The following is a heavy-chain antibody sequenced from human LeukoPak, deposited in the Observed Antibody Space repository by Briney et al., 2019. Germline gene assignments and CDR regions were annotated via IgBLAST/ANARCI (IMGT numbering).Heavy chain of an antibody. J-gene: IGHJ6*03. V-gene: IGHV2-5*02. CDR2: IYWDNDK. D-gene: IGHD4-17*01. Sequence: SGPTLVQPTPTLTLTFTFSGFSLSTSGVGVGWIRQPPGKALEWLALIYWDNDKRYSPSLRSRLTITNDTSKNQVVLTMTNMDPVDTATYYCAHANDYGDYVLSSYYMDVWGKGTTVTVSS. CDR1: GFSLSTSGVG. CDR3: AHANDYGDYVLSSYYMDV.